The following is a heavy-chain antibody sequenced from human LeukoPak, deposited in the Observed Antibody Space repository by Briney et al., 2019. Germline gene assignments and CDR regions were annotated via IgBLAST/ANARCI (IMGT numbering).Heavy chain of an antibody. CDR3: AKDLTGYGMDV. V-gene: IGHV3-53*05. CDR2: IYSGSSST. Sequence: GGSLRLSCAASGFTVSSNYMSWVRQAPGKGLEWVSVIYSGSSSTYYTDSVKGRFTISRDNSKNTLYLQMNSLRAEDTAVYYCAKDLTGYGMDVWGQGTTVTVSS. D-gene: IGHD4/OR15-4a*01. CDR1: GFTVSSNY. J-gene: IGHJ6*02.